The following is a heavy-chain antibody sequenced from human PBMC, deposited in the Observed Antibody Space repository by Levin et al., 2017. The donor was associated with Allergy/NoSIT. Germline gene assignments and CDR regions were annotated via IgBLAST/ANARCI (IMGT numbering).Heavy chain of an antibody. J-gene: IGHJ3*02. CDR2: IYPGDSDT. V-gene: IGHV5-51*01. CDR3: ASQRHGSGRATDAFDI. CDR1: GYSFTSYW. D-gene: IGHD3-10*01. Sequence: PGESLKISCKGSGYSFTSYWIGWVRQMPGKGLEWMGIIYPGDSDTRYSPSFQGQVTISADKSISTASLHWSSLKASDTAMYYCASQRHGSGRATDAFDIWGQGTMVTVSS.